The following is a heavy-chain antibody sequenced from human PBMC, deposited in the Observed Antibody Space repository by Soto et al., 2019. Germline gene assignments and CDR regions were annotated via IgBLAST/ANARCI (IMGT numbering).Heavy chain of an antibody. J-gene: IGHJ4*02. D-gene: IGHD3-22*01. Sequence: LRLSCATSGFTFSSYSITWVRQSPGEGLEWVSSISGSGTTTKYADSVKGRFTISRDNSKNTLHLQMNSLRAEDTAVYYCAQGVNYDSSGYFFGYWGQGTLVTVSS. CDR1: GFTFSSYS. CDR3: AQGVNYDSSGYFFGY. CDR2: ISGSGTTT. V-gene: IGHV3-23*01.